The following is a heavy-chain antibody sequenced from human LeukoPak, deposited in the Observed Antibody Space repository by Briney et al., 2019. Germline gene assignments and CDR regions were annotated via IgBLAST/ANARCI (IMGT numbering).Heavy chain of an antibody. D-gene: IGHD5-18*01. CDR2: IYYSGST. CDR3: AGVKSGYSYGFTHGPFDY. V-gene: IGHV4-39*07. Sequence: SETLSLTCTVSGGSISSSSYYWGWIRQPPGKGLEWIGSIYYSGSTYYNPSLKSRVTISVDTSKNQFSLKLSSVTAADTAVYYCAGVKSGYSYGFTHGPFDYWGQGTLVTVSS. CDR1: GGSISSSSYY. J-gene: IGHJ4*02.